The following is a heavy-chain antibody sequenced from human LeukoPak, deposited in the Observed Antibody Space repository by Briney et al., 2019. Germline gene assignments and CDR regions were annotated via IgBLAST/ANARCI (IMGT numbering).Heavy chain of an antibody. Sequence: SETLSLTCTVSGGSISSYYWSWIRQPPGKGLEWIGYIYHSGSTNYNPSLKSRVTISGDTSKNQFSLKLSSVTAADTAVYYCARDRGFGAYYYYYMDVWGKGTTVTVSS. CDR2: IYHSGST. V-gene: IGHV4-59*01. J-gene: IGHJ6*03. CDR1: GGSISSYY. D-gene: IGHD3-10*01. CDR3: ARDRGFGAYYYYYMDV.